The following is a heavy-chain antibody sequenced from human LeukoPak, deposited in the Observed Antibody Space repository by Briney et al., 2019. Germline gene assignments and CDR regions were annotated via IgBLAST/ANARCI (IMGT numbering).Heavy chain of an antibody. CDR2: LYYSGST. J-gene: IGHJ4*02. Sequence: SETLSLTCTVSGVSISSYYWSWIRQPPGKGLEWIGSLYYSGSTYYNPSLKSRVTISVDTSKNQFSLKLSSVTAADTAVYYCARDRTPFDYWGQGTLVTVSS. D-gene: IGHD2-2*01. CDR3: ARDRTPFDY. CDR1: GVSISSYY. V-gene: IGHV4-59*12.